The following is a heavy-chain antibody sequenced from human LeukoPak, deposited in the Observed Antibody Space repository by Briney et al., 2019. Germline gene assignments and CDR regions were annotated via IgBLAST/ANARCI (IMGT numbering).Heavy chain of an antibody. CDR1: GYAFTSYY. CDR3: ARAQRSGYEDH. V-gene: IGHV1-46*01. J-gene: IGHJ4*02. CDR2: INPSGGST. Sequence: VASVKVSCKASGYAFTSYYMHWVPQAPGQGLEWMGIINPSGGSTSYAQKFQGRVTMTRDTSTNTVYMELSSLRSEDTAVYYCARAQRSGYEDHWGQGTLVTVSS. D-gene: IGHD3-22*01.